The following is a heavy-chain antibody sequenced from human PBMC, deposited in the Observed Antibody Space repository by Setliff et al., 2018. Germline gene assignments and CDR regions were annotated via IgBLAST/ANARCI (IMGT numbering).Heavy chain of an antibody. CDR1: GGTFSSYA. CDR2: IIPIFGTA. J-gene: IGHJ6*02. CDR3: AREHGYCSGGSCHYGMDV. D-gene: IGHD2-15*01. V-gene: IGHV1-69*05. Sequence: ASVKVSCKASGGTFSSYAISWVRQAPGQGLEWMGGIIPIFGTANYAQKFQGRVTITTDESTSAAYMELSSLRSEDTAVYYCAREHGYCSGGSCHYGMDVWGQGTTVTVSS.